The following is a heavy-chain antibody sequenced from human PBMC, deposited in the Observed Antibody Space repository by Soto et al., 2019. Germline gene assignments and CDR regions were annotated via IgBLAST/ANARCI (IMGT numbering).Heavy chain of an antibody. D-gene: IGHD3-16*01. CDR1: GFTFSSYW. CDR2: IKGDESST. Sequence: EVQLVESGGGLVQPGGSLRLSCAASGFTFSSYWMHWVRQAPGKGLVWVSRIKGDESSTSYAEFVEGRFTISRDNAKNTVYLQMNSLRAEDTAVYYCARGLKGYYGTDVCGQGTTVTVSS. V-gene: IGHV3-74*01. J-gene: IGHJ6*02. CDR3: ARGLKGYYGTDV.